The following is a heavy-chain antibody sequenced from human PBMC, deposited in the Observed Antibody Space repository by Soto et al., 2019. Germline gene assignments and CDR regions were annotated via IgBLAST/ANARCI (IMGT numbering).Heavy chain of an antibody. CDR3: ARFDYYDSSGYYYGMDV. J-gene: IGHJ6*02. CDR2: IFSNDEK. V-gene: IGHV2-26*01. Sequence: SGPTLVNPTETLTLTCTVSGSSLSNARMGVSWIRQPPGKALEWLAHIFSNDEKSYSTSLKSRLTISKDTSKSQVVLTMTNMDPVDTATYYCARFDYYDSSGYYYGMDVWGQGTTVTVSS. CDR1: GSSLSNARMG. D-gene: IGHD3-22*01.